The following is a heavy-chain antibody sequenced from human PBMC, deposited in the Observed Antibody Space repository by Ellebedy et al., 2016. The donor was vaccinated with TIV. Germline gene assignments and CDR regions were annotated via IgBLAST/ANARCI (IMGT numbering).Heavy chain of an antibody. Sequence: PGGSLRLSCAASGFSFSAYAMHWVRQAPGKGPEWVAIISYDGSNKFYADSVKGRFIISRDISKNTLYLQMNSLRAEDTAVYYCARSPYYDILTGARGFGDYWGQGTLVTVSS. CDR2: ISYDGSNK. J-gene: IGHJ4*02. CDR3: ARSPYYDILTGARGFGDY. CDR1: GFSFSAYA. D-gene: IGHD3-9*01. V-gene: IGHV3-30*01.